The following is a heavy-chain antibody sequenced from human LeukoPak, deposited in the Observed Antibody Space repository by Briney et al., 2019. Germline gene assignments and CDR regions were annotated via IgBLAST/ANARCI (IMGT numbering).Heavy chain of an antibody. V-gene: IGHV4-61*02. Sequence: SQTLSLTCTVSGGSISSGSYYWSWIRQPAGKGLEWIGRIYTSGSTNYKPSLKSRVTISLDTSKNQFSLKLSSVTAADTAVYYCAIAVAGTRPFDYWGQGTLVTVSS. D-gene: IGHD6-19*01. J-gene: IGHJ4*02. CDR3: AIAVAGTRPFDY. CDR2: IYTSGST. CDR1: GGSISSGSYY.